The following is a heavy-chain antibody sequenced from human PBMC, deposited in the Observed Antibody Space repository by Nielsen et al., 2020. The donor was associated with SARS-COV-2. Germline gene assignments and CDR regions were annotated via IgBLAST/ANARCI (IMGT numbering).Heavy chain of an antibody. CDR1: GCSISSGGYS. Sequence: SETLSLTCAVSGCSISSGGYSWSWIRQPPGKGLAWIGYIYHSGRTYYNPSLKGRVTISVDRSKNQFSLKLSSVTAADTAVYYCARGGRITFGGADDAFEIWGQGTMVTVSS. CDR2: IYHSGRT. CDR3: ARGGRITFGGADDAFEI. D-gene: IGHD3-16*01. V-gene: IGHV4-30-2*01. J-gene: IGHJ3*02.